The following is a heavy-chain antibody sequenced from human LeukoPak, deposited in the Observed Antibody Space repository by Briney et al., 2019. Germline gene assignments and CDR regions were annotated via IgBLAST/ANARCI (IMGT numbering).Heavy chain of an antibody. D-gene: IGHD2-2*01. Sequence: SVKVSCKASGGTFSSYAISWVRQAPGQGLEWMGGITPIFGTANYAQKFQGRVTITTDESTSTAYMELSSLRSEDTAVYYCARDHVPYYYMDVWGKGTTVTVSS. CDR1: GGTFSSYA. CDR3: ARDHVPYYYMDV. V-gene: IGHV1-69*05. CDR2: ITPIFGTA. J-gene: IGHJ6*03.